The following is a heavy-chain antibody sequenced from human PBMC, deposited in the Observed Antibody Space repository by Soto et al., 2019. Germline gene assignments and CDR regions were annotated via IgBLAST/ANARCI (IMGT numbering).Heavy chain of an antibody. CDR3: AKPHMVRGVGGYFDY. V-gene: IGHV3-30*18. CDR2: ISYDGSNK. J-gene: IGHJ4*02. CDR1: GFTFSSYG. Sequence: QVQLVESGGGVVQPGRSLRLSCAASGFTFSSYGMHWVRQAPGKGLEWVAVISYDGSNKYYADSVKGRFTISRDNSKNTLYLQMNSLRAEDTAVYYCAKPHMVRGVGGYFDYWGQGTLVTVSS. D-gene: IGHD3-10*01.